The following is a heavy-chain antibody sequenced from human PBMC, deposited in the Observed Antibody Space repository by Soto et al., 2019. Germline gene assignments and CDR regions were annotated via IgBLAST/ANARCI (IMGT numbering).Heavy chain of an antibody. J-gene: IGHJ4*02. D-gene: IGHD6-19*01. Sequence: ASVKVSCKASGYTFTSYGISWVRQAPGQGLEWMGWISAYNGNTNYAQKLQGRVTMTTDTSTSTAYMELRSLRSDDTAVYYCARDLRTVAGKGGTGFFGGYWGQGTLVTVSS. CDR3: ARDLRTVAGKGGTGFFGGY. CDR2: ISAYNGNT. V-gene: IGHV1-18*04. CDR1: GYTFTSYG.